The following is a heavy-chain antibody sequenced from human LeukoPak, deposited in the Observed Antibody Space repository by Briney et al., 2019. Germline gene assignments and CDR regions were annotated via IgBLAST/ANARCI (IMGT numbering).Heavy chain of an antibody. CDR2: INHSGSA. CDR1: GGSFSGYY. Sequence: SETLSLTCAVYGGSFSGYYWSWIRQPPGKGLEWIGEINHSGSANYNPSLKSRVTISVDTSKNQFSLKLSSVTAADTAVYYCARGQYKVYFDYWGQGTLVTVSS. J-gene: IGHJ4*02. D-gene: IGHD1-20*01. CDR3: ARGQYKVYFDY. V-gene: IGHV4-34*01.